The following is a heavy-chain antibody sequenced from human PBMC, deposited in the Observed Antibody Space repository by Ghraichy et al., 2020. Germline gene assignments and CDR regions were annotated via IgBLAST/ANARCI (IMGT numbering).Heavy chain of an antibody. D-gene: IGHD2-15*01. CDR2: IYYSGST. V-gene: IGHV4-39*01. J-gene: IGHJ3*02. Sequence: SETLSLTCTVSGGSISSSSYYWGWIRQPPGKGLEWIGSIYYSGSTYYNPSLKSRVTISVDTSKNQFSLKLSSVTAADTAVYYCARPGYCSGGSCPWAFDIWGQGTMVTVSS. CDR1: GGSISSSSYY. CDR3: ARPGYCSGGSCPWAFDI.